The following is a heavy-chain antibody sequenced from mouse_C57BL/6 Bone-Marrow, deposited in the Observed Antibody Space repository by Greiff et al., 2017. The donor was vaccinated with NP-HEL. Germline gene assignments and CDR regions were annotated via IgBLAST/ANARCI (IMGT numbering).Heavy chain of an antibody. CDR2: IHPNSGST. CDR3: ARGGYGSSFYWYFDV. D-gene: IGHD1-1*01. J-gene: IGHJ1*03. CDR1: GYTFTSYW. Sequence: VQLQQPGAELVKPGASVKLSCKASGYTFTSYWMHWVKQRPGQGLEWIGMIHPNSGSTNYNEKFKSKVTLTVDKSSSTAYMQLSSLTSEDSAVYYCARGGYGSSFYWYFDVWGTGTTVTVSA. V-gene: IGHV1-64*01.